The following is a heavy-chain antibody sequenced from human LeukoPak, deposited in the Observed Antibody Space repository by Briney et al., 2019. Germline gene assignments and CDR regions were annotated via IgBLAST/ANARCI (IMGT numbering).Heavy chain of an antibody. CDR1: GYTFTGYY. D-gene: IGHD2-15*01. J-gene: IGHJ4*02. CDR2: INAGNGNT. Sequence: ASVKVSCKASGYTFTGYYMHWVRQAPGQRLEWMGWINAGNGNTKYSQKFQGRVTITRDTSASTAYMKLSSLRSEDTAVYYCARDRDNFDYWGQGTLVTVSS. V-gene: IGHV1-3*01. CDR3: ARDRDNFDY.